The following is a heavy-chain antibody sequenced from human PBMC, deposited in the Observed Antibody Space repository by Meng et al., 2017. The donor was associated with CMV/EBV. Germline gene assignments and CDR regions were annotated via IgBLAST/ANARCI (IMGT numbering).Heavy chain of an antibody. CDR3: ATAYCSSTSCYP. CDR1: GFTVSSNY. J-gene: IGHJ5*02. D-gene: IGHD2-2*01. CDR2: IYSGGST. Sequence: GESLKISCAASGFTVSSNYMSWVRQAPGKGLEWVSVIYSGGSTYYADSAKGRFTISRDKSKNTLYLQMNSLRAEDTAVYYCATAYCSSTSCYPWGQGTLVTVSS. V-gene: IGHV3-53*01.